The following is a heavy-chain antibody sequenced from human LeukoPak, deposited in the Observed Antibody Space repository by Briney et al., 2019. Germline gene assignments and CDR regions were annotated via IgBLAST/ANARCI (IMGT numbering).Heavy chain of an antibody. Sequence: LRASVKVSCKASGYTFTSYGISWVRQAPGQGLEWMGGIIPIFGTANYAQKFQGRVTITADESTSTAYMELSSLRSEDTAVYYCARGNVIGGLGYYYYGMDVWGQGTTVTVSS. CDR3: ARGNVIGGLGYYYYGMDV. J-gene: IGHJ6*02. D-gene: IGHD3-16*02. V-gene: IGHV1-69*13. CDR1: GYTFTSYG. CDR2: IIPIFGTA.